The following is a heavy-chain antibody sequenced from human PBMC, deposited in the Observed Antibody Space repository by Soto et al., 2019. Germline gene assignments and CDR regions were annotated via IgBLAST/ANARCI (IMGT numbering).Heavy chain of an antibody. Sequence: EVQLVESGGGLVQPGGSLRLSCAASGFTFSNYWMHWVRQAPGEGLVWVSRIRSDGSSTISADSVKGRFTISRDNAKNTLYLQMNSLGAEETAVYYCVRSREGYSYFDYWGQGTLVTVSS. CDR1: GFTFSNYW. V-gene: IGHV3-74*01. CDR2: IRSDGSST. CDR3: VRSREGYSYFDY. D-gene: IGHD4-4*01. J-gene: IGHJ4*02.